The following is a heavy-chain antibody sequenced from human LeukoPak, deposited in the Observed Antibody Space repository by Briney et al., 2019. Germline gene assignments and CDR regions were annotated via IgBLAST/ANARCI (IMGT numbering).Heavy chain of an antibody. CDR2: ISWNSGSI. Sequence: GGSLRLSCAASGFTFSDYWMHWVRQAPGKGLEWVSGISWNSGSIGYADSVKGRFTISRDNAKNSLYLQMNSLRAEDTALYYCAKALYDSSGYYYDYWGQGTLVTVSS. CDR1: GFTFSDYW. V-gene: IGHV3-9*01. D-gene: IGHD3-22*01. CDR3: AKALYDSSGYYYDY. J-gene: IGHJ4*02.